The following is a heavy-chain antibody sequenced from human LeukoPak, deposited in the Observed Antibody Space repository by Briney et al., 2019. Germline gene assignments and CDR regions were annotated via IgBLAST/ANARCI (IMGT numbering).Heavy chain of an antibody. CDR3: AKLSTYYYDSSGYYFDY. CDR2: ISGSGGST. Sequence: GGTLRLSCAASGFTFSSYAMSWVRQAPGKGLEWVSAISGSGGSTYYADSVKGRFTISRDNSKNTLYLQMNSLRAEDTAVYYCAKLSTYYYDSSGYYFDYWGQGTLVTVSS. D-gene: IGHD3-22*01. CDR1: GFTFSSYA. J-gene: IGHJ4*02. V-gene: IGHV3-23*01.